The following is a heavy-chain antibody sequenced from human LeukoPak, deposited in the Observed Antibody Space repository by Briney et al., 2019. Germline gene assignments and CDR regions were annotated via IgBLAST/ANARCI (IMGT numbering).Heavy chain of an antibody. CDR3: AGPVVPAAISYFDP. D-gene: IGHD2-2*01. CDR2: INHSGST. V-gene: IGHV4-34*01. CDR1: GGSFSGYY. Sequence: SETLSLTCAVYGGSFSGYYWSWIRQPPGKGLEWIGEINHSGSTNYNPSLKSRVTISVDTSKNQFSLKLSSVTAADTAVYYCAGPVVPAAISYFDPWGRGTLVTVSS. J-gene: IGHJ2*01.